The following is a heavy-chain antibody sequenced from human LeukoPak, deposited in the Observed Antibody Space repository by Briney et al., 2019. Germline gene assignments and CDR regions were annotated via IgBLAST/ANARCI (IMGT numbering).Heavy chain of an antibody. CDR2: ISSSSRYI. CDR1: GFTFSSYS. D-gene: IGHD3-3*01. J-gene: IGHJ4*02. Sequence: GGSLRLSCAASGFTFSSYSMNWIRQPPGKGLEWVSSISSSSRYIYYADSVKGRFTISRDNAKNSLYLQMNSLRGEDTAVYYCAREMFWSGYFSNLHFDYWGQGALVTVSS. CDR3: AREMFWSGYFSNLHFDY. V-gene: IGHV3-21*01.